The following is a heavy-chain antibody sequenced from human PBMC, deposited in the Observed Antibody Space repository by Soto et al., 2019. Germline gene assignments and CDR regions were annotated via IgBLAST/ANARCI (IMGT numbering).Heavy chain of an antibody. CDR3: ARDSLAVAGTDYYYYYGMDV. CDR1: GYTFTSYG. D-gene: IGHD6-19*01. V-gene: IGHV1-18*01. CDR2: SSAYNGNT. Sequence: ASVKVSCKASGYTFTSYGISWVRQAPGQGXEWMGWSSAYNGNTNYAQKLQGRVTMTTDTSTSTAYMELRSLRSDDTAVYYCARDSLAVAGTDYYYYYGMDVWGQGTTVTVAS. J-gene: IGHJ6*02.